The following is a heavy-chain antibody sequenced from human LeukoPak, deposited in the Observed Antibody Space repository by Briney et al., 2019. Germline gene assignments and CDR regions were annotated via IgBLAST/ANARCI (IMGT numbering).Heavy chain of an antibody. CDR3: ARSRGYSYEDN. J-gene: IGHJ4*02. V-gene: IGHV1-2*02. D-gene: IGHD5-18*01. CDR1: GYTFTGYY. Sequence: ASVKVSCKASGYTFTGYYIHWARQAPGQGLEWMGWINPKNGGTDYAQRFRGRVTLTRDTSISTAYIELSRLRSDDTAVYYCARSRGYSYEDNWGQGTPVTVSS. CDR2: INPKNGGT.